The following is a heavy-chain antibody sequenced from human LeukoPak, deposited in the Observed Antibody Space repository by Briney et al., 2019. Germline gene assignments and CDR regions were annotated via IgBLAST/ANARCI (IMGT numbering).Heavy chain of an antibody. CDR2: INPNSGGT. CDR3: ARASLSRTSRPGFDS. V-gene: IGHV1-2*02. CDR1: GYTFTGYY. Sequence: ASVKVSCKASGYTFTGYYMDWVRQAPGQGLEWMGWINPNSGGTIYAQKFQGRVTMTRDTSISTAYMELSSLRPDDTAVYYCARASLSRTSRPGFDSWGQGTLVTVSS. D-gene: IGHD2/OR15-2a*01. J-gene: IGHJ4*02.